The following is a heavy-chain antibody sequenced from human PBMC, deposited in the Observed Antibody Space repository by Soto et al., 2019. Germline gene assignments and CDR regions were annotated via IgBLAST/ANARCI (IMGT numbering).Heavy chain of an antibody. CDR1: GGSFSGYY. D-gene: IGHD3-22*01. J-gene: IGHJ4*02. V-gene: IGHV4-34*01. CDR3: ASLYYYDNSGYFH. Sequence: SETLSLTCAVYGGSFSGYYWSWIRQPPGKGLEWIGEINHSGSTNYNPSLKSRVTISIDTSKSQFSLKLSSVTAADTAVYYCASLYYYDNSGYFHWGQGTLVTVSS. CDR2: INHSGST.